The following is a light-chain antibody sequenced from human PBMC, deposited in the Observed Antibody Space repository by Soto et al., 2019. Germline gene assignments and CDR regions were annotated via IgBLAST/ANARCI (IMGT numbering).Light chain of an antibody. CDR2: EVS. CDR1: SSDVGGYNY. Sequence: QSVLTQPASVSGSPGQSIAISCTGTSSDVGGYNYVSWYQQHPGKAHKLMIHEVSNRPSGISDRFSGSKSGNTSSLTISGLQADDEADYYCSSHTSYSTRVFGTGTKATVL. V-gene: IGLV2-14*01. J-gene: IGLJ1*01. CDR3: SSHTSYSTRV.